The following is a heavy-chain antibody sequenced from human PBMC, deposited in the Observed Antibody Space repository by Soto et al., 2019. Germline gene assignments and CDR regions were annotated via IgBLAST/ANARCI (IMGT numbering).Heavy chain of an antibody. D-gene: IGHD3-10*01. J-gene: IGHJ4*02. Sequence: QLQLQESGSGLVKPSQTLSLTCAVSGGSISSGGYSWSWIRQPPGKGLEWIGYIYHSGSTYYNPSRXSXXTISVDRSKSQFSLTLSSVTAADTAVYSCARVPGPWGQGTLVTVSS. CDR3: ARVPGP. V-gene: IGHV4-30-2*01. CDR1: GGSISSGGYS. CDR2: IYHSGST.